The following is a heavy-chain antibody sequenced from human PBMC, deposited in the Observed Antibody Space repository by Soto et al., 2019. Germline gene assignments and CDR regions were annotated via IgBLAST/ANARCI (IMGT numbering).Heavy chain of an antibody. Sequence: SRGSLRLSCAASGFTFISYGIRCCRHSPFKWREWVAVISYDGSNKYYADSVKGRFTISRDNSKNTLYLQMNSLRAEDTAVYYCAKDVLLWFGESSQPLEYWGQGTLVTVSS. J-gene: IGHJ4*02. V-gene: IGHV3-30*18. CDR2: ISYDGSNK. CDR3: AKDVLLWFGESSQPLEY. D-gene: IGHD3-10*01. CDR1: GFTFISYG.